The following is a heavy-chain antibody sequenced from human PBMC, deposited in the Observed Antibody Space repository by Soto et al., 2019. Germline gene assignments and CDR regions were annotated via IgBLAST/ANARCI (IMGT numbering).Heavy chain of an antibody. V-gene: IGHV4-39*01. CDR3: ARSRTITYFDY. CDR2: IYYSGST. CDR1: GGSISSSSYY. J-gene: IGHJ4*02. Sequence: QLQLQESGPGLVKTSETLSLTCTVSGGSISSSSYYWGWIRQPPGKGLEWIGSIYYSGSTYYNPSLKSRVTISVDTSKNQFSLKLSSVTAANTAVYYCARSRTITYFDYWGQGTLVTVSS. D-gene: IGHD1-20*01.